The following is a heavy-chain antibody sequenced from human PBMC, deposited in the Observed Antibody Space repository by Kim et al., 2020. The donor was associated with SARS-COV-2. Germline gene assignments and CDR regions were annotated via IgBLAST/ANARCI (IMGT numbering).Heavy chain of an antibody. V-gene: IGHV1-2*06. J-gene: IGHJ4*02. Sequence: ASVKVSCKASGYTFTGYYLHWVRQAPGQGLEWMGRIHPNSGGTSYAQKFQGRVTMTRDTSISTAYMELSRLKFDDTAVYYCARHYDYWGQGTLVTVSP. CDR1: GYTFTGYY. CDR2: IHPNSGGT. CDR3: ARHYDY. D-gene: IGHD3-3*02.